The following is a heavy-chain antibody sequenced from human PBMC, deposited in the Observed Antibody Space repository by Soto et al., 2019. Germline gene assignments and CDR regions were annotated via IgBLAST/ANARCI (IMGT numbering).Heavy chain of an antibody. V-gene: IGHV3-15*07. CDR2: IKSKTDGGTT. D-gene: IGHD2-15*01. J-gene: IGHJ6*02. CDR3: TTSYCSGGSCYSFFYYYYGMDV. Sequence: EVQLVESGGGLVKPGGSLRHSCAASGFTFSNAWMNWVRQAPGKGLEWVGRIKSKTDGGTTDYAAPVKGRFTISRDDSKNTLYLQMNSLKIEDTAVYYCTTSYCSGGSCYSFFYYYYGMDVWGQGTTVTVSS. CDR1: GFTFSNAW.